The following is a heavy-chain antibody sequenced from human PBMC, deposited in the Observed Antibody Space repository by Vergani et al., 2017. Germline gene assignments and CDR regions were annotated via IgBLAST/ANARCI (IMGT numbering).Heavy chain of an antibody. CDR2: INPIDSKI. CDR1: ESSFISNE. D-gene: IGHD5-24*01. J-gene: IGHJ4*02. Sequence: EVMLVQSGAEVKKPGESLKISCKYSESSFISNEIAWVRQMSGKGLQWMGNINPIDSKIAYSPSFQGQAIMSLDKSITTAYLQWRSLKASDTAIYYCTRHVPCEDGASLHFDHWGQGTQVTVSS. CDR3: TRHVPCEDGASLHFDH. V-gene: IGHV5-51*01.